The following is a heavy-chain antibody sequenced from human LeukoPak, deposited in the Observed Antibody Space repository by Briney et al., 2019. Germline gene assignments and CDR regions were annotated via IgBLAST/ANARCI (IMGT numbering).Heavy chain of an antibody. CDR2: IFPDDSDT. V-gene: IGHV5-51*01. CDR3: TIRGDPWNYFDY. J-gene: IGHJ4*02. D-gene: IGHD3-10*01. CDR1: GYSFPSYW. Sequence: GESLKISCKGSGYSFPSYWIDLVRQMPGKGLEWMGIIFPDDSDTRYSPSFQGQVTISADKSSSTAYLQWSSLKASDTAMYYCTIRGDPWNYFDYWGQGTLVTVSS.